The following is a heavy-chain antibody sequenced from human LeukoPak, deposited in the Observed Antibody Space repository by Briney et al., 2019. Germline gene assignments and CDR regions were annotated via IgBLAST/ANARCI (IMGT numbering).Heavy chain of an antibody. V-gene: IGHV4-34*01. CDR1: GGSISSGGYY. D-gene: IGHD1-1*01. J-gene: IGHJ5*02. CDR3: ARENGLGWFDP. CDR2: INHSGST. Sequence: SETLSLTCAVPGGSISSGGYYWSWIRQPPGKGLEWIGEINHSGSTNYNPSLKSRVTISVDTSKNQFSLKLSSVTAADTAVYYCARENGLGWFDPWGQGTLVTVSS.